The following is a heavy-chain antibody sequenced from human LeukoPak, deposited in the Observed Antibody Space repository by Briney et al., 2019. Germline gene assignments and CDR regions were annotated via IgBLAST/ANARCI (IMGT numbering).Heavy chain of an antibody. CDR1: GYTFIDYY. J-gene: IGHJ4*02. D-gene: IGHD1-1*01. CDR3: ARLALSGIDY. Sequence: VASVKVSCKASGYTFIDYYMHWVRQAPGQGLEWMGRIDPKSGGTSYAQKFQGRVTMTMDTSITTAYMALNSPRSDDTAIYYCARLALSGIDYWGQGTLVTVSS. V-gene: IGHV1-2*02. CDR2: IDPKSGGT.